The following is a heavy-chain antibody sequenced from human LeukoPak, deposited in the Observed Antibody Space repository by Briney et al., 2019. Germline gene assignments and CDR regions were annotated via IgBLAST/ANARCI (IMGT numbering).Heavy chain of an antibody. V-gene: IGHV1-18*01. J-gene: IGHJ4*02. CDR3: ARDPDYDYVWGSYRPYFDY. CDR1: GCTFTSYG. D-gene: IGHD3-16*02. Sequence: ASVKVSCKASGCTFTSYGISWVRQAPGQGLEWMGWISAYNGNTNYAQKLQGRVTMTTDTSTSTAYMELRSLRSDDTAVYYCARDPDYDYVWGSYRPYFDYWGQGTLVTVSS. CDR2: ISAYNGNT.